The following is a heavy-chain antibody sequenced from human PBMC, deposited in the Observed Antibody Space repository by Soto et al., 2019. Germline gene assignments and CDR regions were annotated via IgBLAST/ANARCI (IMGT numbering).Heavy chain of an antibody. D-gene: IGHD5-12*01. J-gene: IGHJ6*02. CDR2: IYYSGST. V-gene: IGHV4-30-4*01. CDR1: GGSISSGDYY. CDR3: ARGGDYYYYGMDV. Sequence: ASETLSLTCTVSGGSISSGDYYWSWIRQPPGKGLEWIGYIYYSGSTYYNPSLKSRVTISVDTSKNQFSLKLSSVTAADTAVYYCARGGDYYYYGMDVWGQGTTVTVSS.